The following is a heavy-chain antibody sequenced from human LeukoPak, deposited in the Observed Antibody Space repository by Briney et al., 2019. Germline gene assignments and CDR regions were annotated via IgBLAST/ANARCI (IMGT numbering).Heavy chain of an antibody. D-gene: IGHD2-2*01. V-gene: IGHV6-1*01. CDR2: TAYRSRWFF. Sequence: SQTLSLTCAISGDSVSSKTVAWNWIRQSPSRGLEWLGKTAYRSRWFFDYAVPVKGRITINPDTSKNQFSLELNSVTPEDTAVYYCARDPRYAAGIFFDYWGQGILVTVSS. J-gene: IGHJ4*02. CDR3: ARDPRYAAGIFFDY. CDR1: GDSVSSKTVA.